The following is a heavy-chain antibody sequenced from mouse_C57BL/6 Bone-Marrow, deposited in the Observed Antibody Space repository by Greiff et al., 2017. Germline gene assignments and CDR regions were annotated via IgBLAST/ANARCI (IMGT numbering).Heavy chain of an antibody. Sequence: EVQLQQSGGDLVKPGGSLKLSCAASGFTFSSYGMSWVRQTPDKRLEWVATISSGGSYTYYPDRVKGRFTISRDNAKNTLYLQMSSLKSEDTAMYYCASLPLYYYAMDYWGQGTSVTVSS. CDR2: ISSGGSYT. CDR3: ASLPLYYYAMDY. CDR1: GFTFSSYG. D-gene: IGHD6-1*01. J-gene: IGHJ4*01. V-gene: IGHV5-6*01.